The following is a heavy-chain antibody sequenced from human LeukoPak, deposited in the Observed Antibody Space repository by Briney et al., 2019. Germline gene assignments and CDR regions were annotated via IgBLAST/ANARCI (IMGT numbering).Heavy chain of an antibody. Sequence: PSETLSLTCTVSGGSFSNYFWTWIRQPPGKGLEWIGYMYFTGSGSTYYNPSLESRVTISVDASKGQFSLTLTSVTAADTAVYYCARNSVSGTYSGGYWGQGTLVTVSS. CDR2: MYFTGSGST. CDR1: GGSFSNYF. J-gene: IGHJ4*02. V-gene: IGHV4-59*08. D-gene: IGHD3-10*01. CDR3: ARNSVSGTYSGGY.